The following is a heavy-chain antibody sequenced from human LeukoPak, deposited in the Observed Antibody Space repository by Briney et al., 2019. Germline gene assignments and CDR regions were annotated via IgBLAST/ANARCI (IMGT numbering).Heavy chain of an antibody. CDR2: IKSKGDAETK. CDR3: ATDLGLTMIRGVIVS. D-gene: IGHD3-10*01. Sequence: PGGSLRLSCAASGFNFATAWMTWVRLAPGRGLEWVGRIKSKGDAETKDYASPVKGRFFMSRDDSEATLYLQMNYLEDDDTAVHYCATDLGLTMIRGVIVSWGQGALVTVSS. V-gene: IGHV3-15*01. CDR1: GFNFATAW. J-gene: IGHJ5*02.